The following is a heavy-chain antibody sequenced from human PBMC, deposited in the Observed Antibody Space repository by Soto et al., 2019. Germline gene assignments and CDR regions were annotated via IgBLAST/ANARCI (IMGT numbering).Heavy chain of an antibody. CDR2: VISNGGST. CDR3: ARDGYSSNWCVL. Sequence: GGSLRLSCSASGFTFSNYAMHWVRQAPGKGLEFVSGVISNGGSTFYADSVKGRFTISKDNSRNTLFLQMTNLRPEDTAVYYCARDGYSSNWCVLWGQGTLVTVSS. J-gene: IGHJ5*02. D-gene: IGHD6-13*01. CDR1: GFTFSNYA. V-gene: IGHV3-64D*06.